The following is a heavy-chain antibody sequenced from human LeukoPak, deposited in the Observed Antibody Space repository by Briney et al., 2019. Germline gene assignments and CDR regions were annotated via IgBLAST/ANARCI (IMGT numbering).Heavy chain of an antibody. J-gene: IGHJ4*02. D-gene: IGHD3-22*01. CDR1: GGSISSGGFY. CDR2: IYYSGST. Sequence: SETLSLTCTVSGGSISSGGFYWSWIRQHPGKGLEWMGNIYYSGSTYYSPSLTSRVTISVDTSKNQFSLKLTSVTAADTAVYYCARTYDSRGSFDYWGQGTLVTVSS. CDR3: ARTYDSRGSFDY. V-gene: IGHV4-31*03.